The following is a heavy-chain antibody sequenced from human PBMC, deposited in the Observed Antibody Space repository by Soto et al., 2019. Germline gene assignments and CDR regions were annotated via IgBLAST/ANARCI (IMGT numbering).Heavy chain of an antibody. J-gene: IGHJ4*02. CDR3: ASSLSGSGSYYNSYPPLY. V-gene: IGHV3-66*01. D-gene: IGHD3-10*01. CDR2: IYSGGST. Sequence: GGSMRVSWGAAAGKCGRFAMSWIRQAPGKGLEWDSVIYSGGSTYYADSVKGRFTISRDNSKNTLYLQMNSLRAEDTAVYYCASSLSGSGSYYNSYPPLYWRQRTLVTVSS. CDR1: AGKCGRFA.